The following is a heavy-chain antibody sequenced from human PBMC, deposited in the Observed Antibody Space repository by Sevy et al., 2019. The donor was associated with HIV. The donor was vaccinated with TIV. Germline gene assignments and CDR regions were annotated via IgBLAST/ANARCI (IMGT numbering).Heavy chain of an antibody. D-gene: IGHD6-19*01. J-gene: IGHJ4*02. CDR1: GFDFSNFW. CDR2: IKKDGSEK. CDR3: AREWGWAYFDS. Sequence: GGSLRLSCAASGFDFSNFWMSWVRQAPGKGLEWVANIKKDGSEKYYVDSVKGRFTISRDNAKKSLYLQMNSLRAEDTAVYYCAREWGWAYFDSWGQGTLVTVSS. V-gene: IGHV3-7*03.